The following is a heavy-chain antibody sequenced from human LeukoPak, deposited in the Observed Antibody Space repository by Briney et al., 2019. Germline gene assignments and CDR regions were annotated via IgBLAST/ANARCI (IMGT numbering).Heavy chain of an antibody. CDR3: ARGDGYYYGSGSYCDF. V-gene: IGHV3-66*01. Sequence: GGSLRLSCAASGFDVTSKYMTWVRQTPEKGLDWVSVIYSAASTLYAASVKGRFTTSRDKSNNTLYLEMNSLRAEDTAVYYCARGDGYYYGSGSYCDFWGQGTLVTVSS. D-gene: IGHD3-10*01. CDR1: GFDVTSKY. J-gene: IGHJ4*02. CDR2: IYSAAST.